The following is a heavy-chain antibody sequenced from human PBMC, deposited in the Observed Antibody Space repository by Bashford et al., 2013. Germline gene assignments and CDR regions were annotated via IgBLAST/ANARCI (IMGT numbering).Heavy chain of an antibody. Sequence: SETLSLTCTVSGRSITSYYWTWIRQPPGKGLEWIGYIHSSGSTTYNPSLKSRVTISVDTSKNQFSLKLSSVNVADTAVYYCARNVSMSRGGHKYNWFDPVGPGHPWSPSPQ. CDR1: GRSITSYY. CDR2: IHSSGST. CDR3: ARNVSMSRGGHKYNWFDP. D-gene: IGHD3-10*01. J-gene: IGHJ5*02. V-gene: IGHV4-59*08.